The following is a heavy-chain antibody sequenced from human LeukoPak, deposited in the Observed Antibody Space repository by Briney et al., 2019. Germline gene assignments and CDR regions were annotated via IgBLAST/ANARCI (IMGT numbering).Heavy chain of an antibody. J-gene: IGHJ4*02. CDR3: AKDSGYYYDSSGYYHFDY. D-gene: IGHD3-22*01. CDR1: GFTVSSNY. V-gene: IGHV3-53*01. CDR2: IYSGGST. Sequence: GGSLRLSCAASGFTVSSNYMSWVRQAPGKGLEWVSVIYSGGSTYYADSVKGRFTISRDNSKNTLYLQMNSLRAEDTAVYYCAKDSGYYYDSSGYYHFDYWGQGTLVTVSS.